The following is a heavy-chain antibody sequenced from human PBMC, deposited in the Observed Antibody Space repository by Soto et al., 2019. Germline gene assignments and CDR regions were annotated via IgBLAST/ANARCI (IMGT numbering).Heavy chain of an antibody. CDR3: ARVVSGYVWGSYPDPPWYFDL. CDR1: GGSVSSGSYY. V-gene: IGHV4-61*01. J-gene: IGHJ2*01. Sequence: QVQLQESGPGLVKPSETLSLTCTVSGGSVSSGSYYWSWIRQPPGKGLEWIGYIYYSGSTNYNPSLKSRVTISVDTSKNKFSLKLSSVTAADTAVYYCARVVSGYVWGSYPDPPWYFDLWGRGTLVTVSS. CDR2: IYYSGST. D-gene: IGHD3-16*01.